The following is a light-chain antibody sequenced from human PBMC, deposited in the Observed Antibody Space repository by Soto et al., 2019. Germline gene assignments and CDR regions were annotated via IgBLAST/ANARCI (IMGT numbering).Light chain of an antibody. J-gene: IGKJ4*01. CDR3: QQYAGSPLT. CDR1: QSVGKNY. CDR2: DAS. Sequence: ENVLTQSPGTLSLSPGERAILSCRASQSVGKNYLGWFQQKLGQAPRLLIYDASNRATGTPDRFTGSGSGTDFTLTISRLEPEDFAVYYCQQYAGSPLTFGGGTKVEIK. V-gene: IGKV3-20*01.